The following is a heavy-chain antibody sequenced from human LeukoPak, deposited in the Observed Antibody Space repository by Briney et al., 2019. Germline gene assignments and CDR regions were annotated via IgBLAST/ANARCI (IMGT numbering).Heavy chain of an antibody. V-gene: IGHV3-33*01. J-gene: IGHJ6*02. CDR3: ARDVTPPYIVADYGMDV. D-gene: IGHD5-12*01. Sequence: GRSLRLSCAASGFTFSSYGMHWVRQAPGKGLEWVAFIWYDGSNKYYADSVKGRFTISRDNSKNTLYLQMNSLRAEDTAVYYCARDVTPPYIVADYGMDVWGQGTTVTVSS. CDR1: GFTFSSYG. CDR2: IWYDGSNK.